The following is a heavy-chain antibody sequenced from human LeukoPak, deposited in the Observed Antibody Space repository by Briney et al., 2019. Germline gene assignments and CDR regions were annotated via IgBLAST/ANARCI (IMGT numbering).Heavy chain of an antibody. V-gene: IGHV1-2*06. Sequence: GASVKVSCKASGYTFTGYYMHWVRQAPGQGLEWMGRINPNSGGTNYAQKFQGRVTTTRDTSISTAYMELSRLRSDDTAVYYCARTSINPQWLASTNWFDPWGQGTLVTVSS. CDR1: GYTFTGYY. CDR3: ARTSINPQWLASTNWFDP. J-gene: IGHJ5*02. CDR2: INPNSGGT. D-gene: IGHD6-19*01.